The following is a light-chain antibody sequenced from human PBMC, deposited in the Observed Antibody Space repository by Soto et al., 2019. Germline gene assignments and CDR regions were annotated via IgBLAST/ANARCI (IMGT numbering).Light chain of an antibody. CDR1: QTISSTF. CDR2: GAS. J-gene: IGKJ1*01. V-gene: IGKV3-20*01. CDR3: QQYESSWT. Sequence: EIVLTQSPGTLSLSPGERATLSCRASQTISSTFLAWYQHKPGQAPRVLIYGASRRATGIPDRFSGSGSGTDFTLTISRLEPEDFAVYYCQQYESSWTFGQGTMVEMK.